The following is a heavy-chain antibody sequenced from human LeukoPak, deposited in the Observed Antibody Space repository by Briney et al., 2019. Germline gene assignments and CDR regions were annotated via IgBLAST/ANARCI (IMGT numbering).Heavy chain of an antibody. CDR2: INHSGST. CDR1: GGSFSGYY. D-gene: IGHD3-3*01. J-gene: IGHJ4*02. Sequence: SETLSLTCAVYGGSFSGYYWSWIRQPPGKGLEWIGEINHSGSTNYNPSLKSRVTISVDTSKNQFSLKLSSVTAADTAVYYCARGLPPIRFLGQYYFDYWGQGTLVTVSS. CDR3: ARGLPPIRFLGQYYFDY. V-gene: IGHV4-34*01.